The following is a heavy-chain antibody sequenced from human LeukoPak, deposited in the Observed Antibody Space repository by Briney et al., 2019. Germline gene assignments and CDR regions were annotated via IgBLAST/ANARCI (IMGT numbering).Heavy chain of an antibody. D-gene: IGHD2-15*01. CDR1: GHTFTGYY. Sequence: SVKVSCKASGHTFTGYYMHWVRQAPGQGLKWMGWINPNSGGTTYAQRFQGRVTMTRDTSISTVYMELSTLRSDDTAVYYCAGGYCSGGSCDPVDWGQGTLVTVCS. V-gene: IGHV1-2*02. CDR3: AGGYCSGGSCDPVD. CDR2: INPNSGGT. J-gene: IGHJ4*02.